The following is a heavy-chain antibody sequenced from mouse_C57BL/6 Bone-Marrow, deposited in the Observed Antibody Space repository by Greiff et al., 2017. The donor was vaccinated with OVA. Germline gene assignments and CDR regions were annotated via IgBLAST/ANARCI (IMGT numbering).Heavy chain of an antibody. V-gene: IGHV10-3*01. Sequence: EVQLVESGGGLVQPKGSLKLSCAASGFTFNTYAMHWVRQAPGRGLEWVARIRGKSSNYATYYADSVKDRFTISRDDSQSMLYLQMNNLKTEDTAMYYCVRDQGYYGSSWFAYWGQGTLVTVSA. CDR3: VRDQGYYGSSWFAY. CDR2: IRGKSSNYAT. D-gene: IGHD1-1*01. CDR1: GFTFNTYA. J-gene: IGHJ3*01.